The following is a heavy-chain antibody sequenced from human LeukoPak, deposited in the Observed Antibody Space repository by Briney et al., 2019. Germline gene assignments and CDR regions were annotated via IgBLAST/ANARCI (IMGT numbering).Heavy chain of an antibody. CDR1: GYTFTGYY. CDR3: TRASCSSISCYLDY. J-gene: IGHJ4*02. V-gene: IGHV1-2*06. CDR2: INPNSGGT. Sequence: GASVKVPCKASGYTFTGYYMHWVRQAPGQGLEWMGRINPNSGGTNYAQKFQGRVTMTRDTSISTAYMELSRLRSDDTAVYYCTRASCSSISCYLDYWGQGTLVTVSS. D-gene: IGHD2-2*01.